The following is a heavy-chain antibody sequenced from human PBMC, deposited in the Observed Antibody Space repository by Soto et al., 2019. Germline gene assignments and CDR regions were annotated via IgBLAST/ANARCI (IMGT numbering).Heavy chain of an antibody. CDR2: ISAYNGNT. D-gene: IGHD2-2*01. V-gene: IGHV1-18*04. CDR3: ARVRVLDRYCRSTSCAKRVFNDY. J-gene: IGHJ4*01. CDR1: AYTFTSYG. Sequence: ASAKVSCKASAYTFTSYGISWVRQAPGQGLEWMGWISAYNGNTNYAQKLQGRVTMTTDTSTSTAYMELRSLRSDDTAVYYCARVRVLDRYCRSTSCAKRVFNDYWG.